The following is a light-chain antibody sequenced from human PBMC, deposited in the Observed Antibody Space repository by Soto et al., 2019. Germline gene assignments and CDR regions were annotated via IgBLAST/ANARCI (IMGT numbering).Light chain of an antibody. Sequence: QSALTQPASVSGSPEQSITISCTGTSSDVGAYNLVSWYQQHPGKAPRLIIYEGSKRPSGISHRFSGSKSDNTASLTISGLRAEDEAHDHCCSYAGSRTFVFGGGTKVTVL. CDR1: SSDVGAYNL. J-gene: IGLJ3*02. CDR2: EGS. CDR3: CSYAGSRTFV. V-gene: IGLV2-23*01.